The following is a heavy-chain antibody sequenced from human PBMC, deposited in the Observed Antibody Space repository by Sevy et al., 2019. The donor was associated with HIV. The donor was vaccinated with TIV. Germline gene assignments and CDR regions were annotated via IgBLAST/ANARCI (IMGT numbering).Heavy chain of an antibody. CDR1: GFTFSANS. CDR3: ARAGGDYYSKNECWFVS. CDR2: ISSSSGTI. J-gene: IGHJ5*01. V-gene: IGHV3-48*01. D-gene: IGHD2-21*01. Sequence: GGSLRLSCAASGFTFSANSMNWVLQAPGKGLEWVSYISSSSGTIYYADSVKGQFTISRDNAKSSLYLQMNGLRAEDTAVYYCARAGGDYYSKNECWFVSWGQGTLVTVSS.